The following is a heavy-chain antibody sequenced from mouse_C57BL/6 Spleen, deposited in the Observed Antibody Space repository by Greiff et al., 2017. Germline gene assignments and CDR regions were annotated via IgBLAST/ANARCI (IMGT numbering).Heavy chain of an antibody. J-gene: IGHJ2*01. CDR3: ARRDGSPYFDY. D-gene: IGHD1-1*01. CDR2: INPSNGGT. CDR1: GYTFTSYW. V-gene: IGHV1-53*01. Sequence: QVQLQQPGTELVKPGASVKLSCKASGYTFTSYWMHWVKQSPGQGLEWIGNINPSNGGTNYNEKFKSKATRTVDKSSSTVYMQISSLTSEDSAVYYCARRDGSPYFDYWGQGTTLTVSS.